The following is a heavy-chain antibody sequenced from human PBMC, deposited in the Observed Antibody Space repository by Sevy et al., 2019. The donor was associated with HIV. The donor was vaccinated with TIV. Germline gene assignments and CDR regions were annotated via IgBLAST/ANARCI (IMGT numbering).Heavy chain of an antibody. V-gene: IGHV1-69*13. CDR2: FIPIFGKT. Sequence: ASVKVSCKTSGGIFSNYVMHWVRQAPGQGLEWMGGFIPIFGKTNYAQKFQGRVTLTADESTSTAYMELSSLTSEDTAVYFWARGNQGVPAAIHDWFDPWGQGTLVTVSS. D-gene: IGHD2-2*01. J-gene: IGHJ5*02. CDR1: GGIFSNYV. CDR3: ARGNQGVPAAIHDWFDP.